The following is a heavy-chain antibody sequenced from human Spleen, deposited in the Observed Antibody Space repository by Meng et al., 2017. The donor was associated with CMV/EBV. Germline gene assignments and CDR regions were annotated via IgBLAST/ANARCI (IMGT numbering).Heavy chain of an antibody. Sequence: SETLSLTCTVSGGSISSSSYYWGWIRQTPGKGLEWIGSMYYGGSTYYNPSLKSRVTLSVDTSKNQFYLGLSSVTVADTAVYYCARWWYTSSSGGYYFDYWGQGILVTVSS. D-gene: IGHD6-6*01. J-gene: IGHJ4*02. CDR3: ARWWYTSSSGGYYFDY. V-gene: IGHV4-39*01. CDR2: MYYGGST. CDR1: GGSISSSSYY.